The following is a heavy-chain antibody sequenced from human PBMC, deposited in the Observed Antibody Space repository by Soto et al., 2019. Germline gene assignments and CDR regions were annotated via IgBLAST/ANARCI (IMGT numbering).Heavy chain of an antibody. D-gene: IGHD3-10*01. V-gene: IGHV6-1*01. CDR1: GDSVSSDSLA. CDR2: TYYKSKWNN. CDR3: TGITWFRGMDV. Sequence: SQTLSLTCVISGDSVSSDSLAWNWIRQSPSRGLEWLGRTYYKSKWNNDYAISVKSRITINPDTSKNQFSLHLYSVTPEDTAVYYCTGITWFRGMDVWGQGTPVTVSS. J-gene: IGHJ6*02.